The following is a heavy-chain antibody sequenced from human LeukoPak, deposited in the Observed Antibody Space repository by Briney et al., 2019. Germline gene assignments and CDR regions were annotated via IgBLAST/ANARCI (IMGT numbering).Heavy chain of an antibody. V-gene: IGHV3-30*03. Sequence: PGGSLRLSCAASGFTFSSYGMHWVRQVPGKGLEWVAVISYDGSNKYYTDSVKGRFTISRDNSKNTPYLQMNSLRAEDTAVYYCAREDYYDSSGYYLLDAFDIWGQGTMVTVSS. CDR2: ISYDGSNK. D-gene: IGHD3-22*01. CDR1: GFTFSSYG. J-gene: IGHJ3*02. CDR3: AREDYYDSSGYYLLDAFDI.